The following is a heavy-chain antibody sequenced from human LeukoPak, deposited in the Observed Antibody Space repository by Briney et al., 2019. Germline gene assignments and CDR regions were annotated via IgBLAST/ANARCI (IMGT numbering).Heavy chain of an antibody. Sequence: GRSLRLPCAASGFTFSSYVHWVRQAPGKGLEWVAVISYDGSNKYYADSVKGRFTISRDNSKNTLYPQMNSLRAEDTAVYYCARRQRLLWFGELLRDDYYGMDVWGKGTTVTVSS. D-gene: IGHD3-10*01. CDR2: ISYDGSNK. J-gene: IGHJ6*04. CDR1: GFTFSSY. CDR3: ARRQRLLWFGELLRDDYYGMDV. V-gene: IGHV3-30*04.